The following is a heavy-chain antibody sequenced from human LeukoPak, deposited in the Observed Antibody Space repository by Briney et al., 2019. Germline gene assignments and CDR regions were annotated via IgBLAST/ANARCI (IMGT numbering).Heavy chain of an antibody. J-gene: IGHJ6*02. D-gene: IGHD2-15*01. Sequence: PGGSLRLSCAASGFTFSSYSMNWVRQAPGKGLEWIGNIHSSGNSFCNPSLKSRVTISVDTSKNQFSLKLSSVTAADTAVYYCEKDSHLDVWGQGTTVTVSS. CDR1: GFTFSSYSMN. V-gene: IGHV4-59*04. CDR3: EKDSHLDV. CDR2: IHSSGNS.